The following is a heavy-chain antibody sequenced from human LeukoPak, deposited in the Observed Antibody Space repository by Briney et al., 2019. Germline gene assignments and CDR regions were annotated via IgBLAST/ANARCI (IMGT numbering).Heavy chain of an antibody. CDR3: ARGSSWGSYDY. CDR1: SNSFSTYY. CDR2: IYFSGST. J-gene: IGHJ4*02. V-gene: IGHV4-59*12. Sequence: SETLSLTCTVSSNSFSTYYWSWIRQPPGKGLEWIGYIYFSGSTKYNPSLKSRVTISVDTSKSQFSLRLNSVTAADTAVYYCARGSSWGSYDYWGQGTLVTVSS. D-gene: IGHD3-16*01.